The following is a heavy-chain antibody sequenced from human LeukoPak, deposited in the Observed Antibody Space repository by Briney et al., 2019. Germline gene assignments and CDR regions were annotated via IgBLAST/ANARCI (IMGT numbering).Heavy chain of an antibody. CDR1: GGSISSYY. D-gene: IGHD3-9*01. CDR2: IYYSGST. J-gene: IGHJ5*02. V-gene: IGHV4-59*01. Sequence: SSETLSLTCTVSGGSISSYYWSWIRQPPGKGLEWIGYIYYSGSTNYNPSLKSRVTISVDTSKNQFSLKLSSVTAADTAVYYCARGGAHYDILTGYYMGWFDPWGQGTLVTVSS. CDR3: ARGGAHYDILTGYYMGWFDP.